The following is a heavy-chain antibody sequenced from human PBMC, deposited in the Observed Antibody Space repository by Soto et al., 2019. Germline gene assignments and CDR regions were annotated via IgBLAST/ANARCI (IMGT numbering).Heavy chain of an antibody. CDR3: ARHVTPTVPCEY. CDR1: GCSISSYY. CDR2: IYYSGST. D-gene: IGHD4-4*01. Sequence: LSETLSLTCTVSGCSISSYYWSWIRQPPGKGLEWIGYIYYSGSTNYNPSLKSRVTISVDTSKNQFSLKLSSVTAADTAVYYCARHVTPTVPCEYWSQGTLVTVT. J-gene: IGHJ4*02. V-gene: IGHV4-59*08.